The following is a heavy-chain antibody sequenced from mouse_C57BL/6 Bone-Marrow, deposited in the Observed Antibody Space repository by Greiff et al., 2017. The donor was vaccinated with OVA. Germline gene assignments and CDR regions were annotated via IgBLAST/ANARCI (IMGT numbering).Heavy chain of an antibody. V-gene: IGHV1-58*01. J-gene: IGHJ4*01. D-gene: IGHD2-1*01. Sequence: EVQLQESGAELVRPGSSVKMSCKTSGYTFTSYGINWVKQRPGQGLEWIGYIYLGNGYTEYNEKFKGKATLTSDTSSSTAYMQLSSLTSEDSAIYFCARDGNYDYAMDYWGQGTSVTVSS. CDR3: ARDGNYDYAMDY. CDR2: IYLGNGYT. CDR1: GYTFTSYG.